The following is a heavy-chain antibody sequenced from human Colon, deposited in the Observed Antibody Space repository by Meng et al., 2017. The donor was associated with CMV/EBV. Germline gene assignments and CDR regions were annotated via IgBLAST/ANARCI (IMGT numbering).Heavy chain of an antibody. CDR2: INPNSGGT. CDR3: ARDLIAGYSSSCPGY. Sequence: ASVKVSCKTSGYTFTGYYVHWVRQAPGQGLEWMGWINPNSGGTNYAQKFQGRVTMTRDTSISTAYMELSSLRSDDTAVYFCARDLIAGYSSSCPGYWGQGTLVTVSS. D-gene: IGHD6-13*01. V-gene: IGHV1-2*02. CDR1: GYTFTGYY. J-gene: IGHJ4*02.